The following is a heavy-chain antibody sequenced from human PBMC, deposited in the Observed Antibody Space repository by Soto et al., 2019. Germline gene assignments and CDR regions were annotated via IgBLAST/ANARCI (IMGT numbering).Heavy chain of an antibody. CDR1: GFTFTSSA. CDR3: VLCTTTSCYGRFDY. CDR2: IVVGSGNT. D-gene: IGHD2-2*01. V-gene: IGHV1-58*01. J-gene: IGHJ4*02. Sequence: SVKVSCKASGFTFTSSAVQWVRQARGQRLEWIGWIVVGSGNTNNAQKFQERVTIIRDMSTSTAYMELSSLRSEDTAVYYCVLCTTTSCYGRFDYWGQGTLVTVSS.